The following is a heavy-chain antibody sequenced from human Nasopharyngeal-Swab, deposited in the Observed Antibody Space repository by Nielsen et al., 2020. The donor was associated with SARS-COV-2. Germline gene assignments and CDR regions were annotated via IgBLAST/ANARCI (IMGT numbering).Heavy chain of an antibody. CDR3: ARPHVVGGDAFDI. D-gene: IGHD3-10*01. J-gene: IGHJ3*02. V-gene: IGHV5-51*01. Sequence: GASLKISCNGSRYRLTRYCIGWVRQMPGKGLEWMGIIYPGDSDTRYSPSFQGQVTISADKSISTAYLQWSSLKASDTAMYYCARPHVVGGDAFDIWGQGTMVTVSS. CDR1: RYRLTRYC. CDR2: IYPGDSDT.